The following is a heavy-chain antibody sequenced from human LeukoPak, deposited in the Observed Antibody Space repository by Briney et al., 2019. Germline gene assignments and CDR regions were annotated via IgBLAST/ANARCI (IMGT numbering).Heavy chain of an antibody. CDR1: GGSFSGYY. J-gene: IGHJ3*02. V-gene: IGHV4-34*11. CDR3: ARESRVSTLRAFDI. D-gene: IGHD5/OR15-5a*01. CDR2: ISSIGTT. Sequence: SETLSLTCAVYGGSFSGYYWSWIRQPPGKGLEWIGHISSIGTTYYNPSLRSRVTMSVDTSKNQFSLTLSSVTSADTAVYYCARESRVSTLRAFDIWGQGTMVIVSS.